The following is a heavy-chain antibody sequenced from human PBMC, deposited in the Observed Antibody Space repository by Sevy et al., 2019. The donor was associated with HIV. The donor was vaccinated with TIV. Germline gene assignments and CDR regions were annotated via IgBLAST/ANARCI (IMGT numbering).Heavy chain of an antibody. CDR1: GFTFSTYT. V-gene: IGHV3-21*01. Sequence: GGSLRLSCAASGFTFSTYTMNWVRQAPGKGLEWVSSISSGSSYIYYADSVKGRFTMSRDNAKNLLYLQMNSLRAEDTAIYYWARDGGCTSTSCLLYFDYWGQGTPVTVSS. CDR3: ARDGGCTSTSCLLYFDY. J-gene: IGHJ4*02. CDR2: ISSGSSYI. D-gene: IGHD2-2*01.